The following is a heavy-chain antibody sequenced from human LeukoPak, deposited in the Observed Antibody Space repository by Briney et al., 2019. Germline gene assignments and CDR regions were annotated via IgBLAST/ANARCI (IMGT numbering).Heavy chain of an antibody. CDR2: IKQDGSEK. CDR3: AKALYSSSWYHY. V-gene: IGHV3-7*03. J-gene: IGHJ4*02. CDR1: GFTFSNYW. D-gene: IGHD6-13*01. Sequence: GGSLRLSCAASGFTFSNYWMSWVRQAPGKGLEWVANIKQDGSEKYYVDSVKGRFTISRDNSKNTLYLQMNSLRAEDTAVYYCAKALYSSSWYHYWGQGTLVTVSS.